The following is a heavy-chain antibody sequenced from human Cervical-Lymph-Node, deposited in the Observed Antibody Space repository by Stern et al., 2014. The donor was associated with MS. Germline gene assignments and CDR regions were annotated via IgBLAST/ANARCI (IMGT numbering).Heavy chain of an antibody. V-gene: IGHV2-5*02. CDR2: VYWDYDS. CDR3: AHTYNQLNFWYFDL. J-gene: IGHJ2*01. Sequence: QVTLRESGPTLVKPTQTLTLTCTFSGFALTTSGVGVGWIRQPPGKALEWLGLVYWDYDSRYSPSLKSRLTITQDISKNQVVLTMTNMDPVDTATYYCAHTYNQLNFWYFDLWGRGTLVTVSS. CDR1: GFALTTSGVG. D-gene: IGHD5-24*01.